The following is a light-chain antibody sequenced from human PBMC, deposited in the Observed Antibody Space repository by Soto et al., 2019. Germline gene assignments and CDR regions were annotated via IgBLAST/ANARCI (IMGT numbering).Light chain of an antibody. CDR1: QSIRGNE. CDR2: RGS. V-gene: IGKV3-20*01. Sequence: EVVLTQSPGTLSLSPGERATLSCRASQSIRGNELAWYQQKPGQAPRLLIYRGSSRATGIPDRFSGRGSGTDFNLTITRLETEHFAVYYCQDYGTSAPWTFGQGTKVEIK. CDR3: QDYGTSAPWT. J-gene: IGKJ1*01.